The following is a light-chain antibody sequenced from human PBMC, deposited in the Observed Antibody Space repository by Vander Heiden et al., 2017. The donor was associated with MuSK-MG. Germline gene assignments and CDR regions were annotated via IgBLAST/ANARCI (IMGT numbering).Light chain of an antibody. CDR1: SCSSASNY. CDR2: EDN. Sequence: FMLTQPPSLSESPGKTVTISCTRSSCSSASNYVQWYQQRPGSSPTTVIYEDNQRPSWVPDRFSGSIDSSSNSASLTISGLKTEDEADYYCQSYDSSNRVFGGGTKLTVL. CDR3: QSYDSSNRV. V-gene: IGLV6-57*01. J-gene: IGLJ2*01.